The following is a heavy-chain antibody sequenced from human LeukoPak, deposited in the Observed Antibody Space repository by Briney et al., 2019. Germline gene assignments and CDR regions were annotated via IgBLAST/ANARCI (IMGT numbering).Heavy chain of an antibody. Sequence: GGSLRLSCAASGFTFSSYEMNWVRQAPGKGLEWVSCISSSGSTIYYADSVKGRFTISRDNAKNSLYLQMNSLRAEDTAVYYCAELGITMIGGVWGKGTTVTISS. CDR3: AELGITMIGGV. V-gene: IGHV3-48*03. CDR1: GFTFSSYE. J-gene: IGHJ6*04. D-gene: IGHD3-10*02. CDR2: ISSSGSTI.